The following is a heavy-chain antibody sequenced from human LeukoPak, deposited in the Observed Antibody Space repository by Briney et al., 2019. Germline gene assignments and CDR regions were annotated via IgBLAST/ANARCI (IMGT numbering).Heavy chain of an antibody. CDR2: ISGSGGST. J-gene: IGHJ4*02. CDR1: GFTFSSYG. Sequence: GGSLRLSCAASGFTFSSYGMSWVRQAPGKGLEWVSAISGSGGSTYYADSVKGRFTISRDNAKNSLYLQMNSLRAEDTALYYCAKDRSSGWSHIDYWGQGTLVTVSS. D-gene: IGHD6-19*01. V-gene: IGHV3-23*01. CDR3: AKDRSSGWSHIDY.